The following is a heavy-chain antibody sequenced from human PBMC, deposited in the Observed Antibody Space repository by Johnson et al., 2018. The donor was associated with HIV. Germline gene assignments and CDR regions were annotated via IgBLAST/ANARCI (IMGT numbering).Heavy chain of an antibody. CDR2: ISSSGSTM. J-gene: IGHJ3*02. Sequence: QVQLVEFGGGLVKPGGSLRLSCAAPGLTFSDYYMTWIRQAPGKGLEWVSYISSSGSTMYYADSVKGRFTISRDNAKNSLYLQMNSLRAEDTAVYYCARNGLIPAAKGVAFDIWGHGTTVTVSS. V-gene: IGHV3-11*01. CDR3: ARNGLIPAAKGVAFDI. CDR1: GLTFSDYY. D-gene: IGHD2-2*01.